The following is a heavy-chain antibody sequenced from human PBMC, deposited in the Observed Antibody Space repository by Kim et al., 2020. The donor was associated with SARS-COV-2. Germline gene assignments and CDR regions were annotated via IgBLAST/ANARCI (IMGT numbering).Heavy chain of an antibody. D-gene: IGHD3-10*01. CDR3: ARAHPGPLLWFGRNYYGMEV. CDR1: GGSFSGYY. CDR2: INHSGST. V-gene: IGHV4-34*01. Sequence: SETLSLTCAVYGGSFSGYYWSWIRQPPGKGLEWIGEINHSGSTNYNPSLKSRVTISVDTSKNQFSLKLSSVTAADTAVYYCARAHPGPLLWFGRNYYGMEVWGQGTTVTVSS. J-gene: IGHJ6*02.